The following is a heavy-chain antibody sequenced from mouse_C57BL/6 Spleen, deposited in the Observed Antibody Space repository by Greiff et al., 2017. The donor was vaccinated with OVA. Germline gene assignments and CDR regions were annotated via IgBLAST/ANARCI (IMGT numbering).Heavy chain of an antibody. CDR2: IDPNSGGT. V-gene: IGHV1-72*01. J-gene: IGHJ1*03. D-gene: IGHD2-14*01. Sequence: QVQLQQPGAELVKPGASVKLSCTASGYTFTSYWMHWVKQRPGRGLEWIGRIDPNSGGTKYTEQFKSKATLTVDTPSSTAYRQLSSLTSEDSAVYYCARWGVRAWYFDVWGTGTTVTVSS. CDR1: GYTFTSYW. CDR3: ARWGVRAWYFDV.